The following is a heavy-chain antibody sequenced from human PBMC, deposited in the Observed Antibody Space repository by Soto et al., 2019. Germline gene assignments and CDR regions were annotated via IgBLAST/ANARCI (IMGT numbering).Heavy chain of an antibody. Sequence: SETLSLTCTVSGGSVSSDTHYWSWIRQPPGKRLEWIGFIYSSGSTNYNPSLKSRATMSVDTSKNQFSLKLRSVIVADTAVYHCARFVRSCSGTTCYTRADVWGQGTTVTVSS. V-gene: IGHV4-61*01. CDR2: IYSSGST. J-gene: IGHJ6*02. CDR3: ARFVRSCSGTTCYTRADV. D-gene: IGHD2-2*02. CDR1: GGSVSSDTHY.